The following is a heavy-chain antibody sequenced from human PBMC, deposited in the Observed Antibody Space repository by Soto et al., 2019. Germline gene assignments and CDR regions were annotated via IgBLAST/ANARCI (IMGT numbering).Heavy chain of an antibody. D-gene: IGHD3-22*01. Sequence: GASVKVSCKASGYTFTGYYIHWVRQAPGQRLEWMGWINPNNGNTKYSQKFQGRVTITRDTSASTAYMELSSLRSEDTAVYYCATFVRYYYDSSGYYKARAEYFQHWGQGTLVTVSS. CDR2: INPNNGNT. J-gene: IGHJ1*01. CDR3: ATFVRYYYDSSGYYKARAEYFQH. V-gene: IGHV1-3*01. CDR1: GYTFTGYY.